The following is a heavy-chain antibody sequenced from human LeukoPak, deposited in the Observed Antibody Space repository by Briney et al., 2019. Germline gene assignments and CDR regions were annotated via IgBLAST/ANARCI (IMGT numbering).Heavy chain of an antibody. D-gene: IGHD5-24*01. Sequence: GGSLRLSCAASGFTFSNAWMSWVRQAPGKGLEWVAVISYDGSNKYYADSVKGRFTISRDNSKNTLYLQMNSLRAEDTAVYYCARGGWLQFPFDYWGQGTLVTVSS. J-gene: IGHJ4*02. CDR3: ARGGWLQFPFDY. V-gene: IGHV3-30-3*01. CDR2: ISYDGSNK. CDR1: GFTFSNAW.